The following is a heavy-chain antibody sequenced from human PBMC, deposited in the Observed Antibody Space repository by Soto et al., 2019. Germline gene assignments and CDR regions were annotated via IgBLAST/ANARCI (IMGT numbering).Heavy chain of an antibody. CDR1: GYTFSSYA. J-gene: IGHJ6*02. CDR3: ARWPLQIYGMDV. V-gene: IGHV1-3*01. Sequence: ASVKVSCKASGYTFSSYAMHWVRQAPGQRLEWMGWINAGYGNTKSSQKFQDRVTISRDTSASTAYMELTSLRSEDTAVYYCARWPLQIYGMDVWGQGTTVTVSS. CDR2: INAGYGNT.